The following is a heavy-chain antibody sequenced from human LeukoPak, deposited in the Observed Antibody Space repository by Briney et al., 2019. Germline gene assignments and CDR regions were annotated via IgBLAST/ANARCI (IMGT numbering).Heavy chain of an antibody. CDR2: ISCSGGST. J-gene: IGHJ5*02. Sequence: LPGGSLRLSCAASGFTFSSYAMSWVRQAPGKGLEWVSAISCSGGSTYYADSVKGRFTISRDNSKNTLYLQMNSMRAEDTAVYYCAKAHWSGYFPNWFDPWGQGTLVTVSS. CDR3: AKAHWSGYFPNWFDP. CDR1: GFTFSSYA. D-gene: IGHD3-3*01. V-gene: IGHV3-23*01.